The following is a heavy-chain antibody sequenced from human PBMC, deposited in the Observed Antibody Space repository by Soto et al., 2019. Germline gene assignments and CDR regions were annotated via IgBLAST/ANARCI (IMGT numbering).Heavy chain of an antibody. J-gene: IGHJ4*02. D-gene: IGHD3-22*01. CDR1: GGTFSSYA. Sequence: GASVKVACKASGGTFSSYAISWVRQAPGQGLEWMGGIIPIFGTANYAQKFQGRVTITADESTSTAYMELSSLRSEDTAVYYCARDARDSSYYYDSSGYSGKYDYWGQGPLVTVSS. V-gene: IGHV1-69*13. CDR2: IIPIFGTA. CDR3: ARDARDSSYYYDSSGYSGKYDY.